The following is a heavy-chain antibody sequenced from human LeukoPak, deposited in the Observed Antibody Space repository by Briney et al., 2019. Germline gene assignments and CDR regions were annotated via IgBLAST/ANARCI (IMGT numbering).Heavy chain of an antibody. CDR2: ISGSGGST. D-gene: IGHD4-23*01. V-gene: IGHV3-23*01. CDR3: ATASGGKVDY. Sequence: PGGSLRLSCAASGFTFSIYAMSWVRQAPGKGLEWVSAISGSGGSTYYADSVKGRFTISRDNSKNTLYLQMSSLRAEDTAVYYCATASGGKVDYWGQGTLVTVSS. CDR1: GFTFSIYA. J-gene: IGHJ4*02.